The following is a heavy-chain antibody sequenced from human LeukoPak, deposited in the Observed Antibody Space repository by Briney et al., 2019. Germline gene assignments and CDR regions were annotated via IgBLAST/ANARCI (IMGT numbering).Heavy chain of an antibody. CDR2: INPNSGGT. D-gene: IGHD3-9*01. J-gene: IGHJ4*02. CDR1: GYTFTSYY. V-gene: IGHV1-2*02. CDR3: ARALRYFDWLTTPSKESPPGY. Sequence: ASVKVSCKASGYTFTSYYMHWVRQAPGQGLEWMGWINPNSGGTNYAQKFQGRVTMTRDTSISTAYMELSRLRSDDTAVYYCARALRYFDWLTTPSKESPPGYWGQGTLVTVSS.